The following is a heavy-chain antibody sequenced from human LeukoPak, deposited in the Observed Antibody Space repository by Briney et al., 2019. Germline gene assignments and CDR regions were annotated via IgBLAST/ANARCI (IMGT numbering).Heavy chain of an antibody. V-gene: IGHV1-69*05. CDR1: GCTFSSYA. Sequence: AVKVFGKGSGCTFSSYAISWVRQAPGQGLEWMGGIIPIFGTVNYAQKFQGRVTITTDESTSTAYMELSSLRSEDTAVYYCARGAAMVFYYYYMDVWGKGTTVTVSS. D-gene: IGHD5-18*01. J-gene: IGHJ6*03. CDR3: ARGAAMVFYYYYMDV. CDR2: IIPIFGTV.